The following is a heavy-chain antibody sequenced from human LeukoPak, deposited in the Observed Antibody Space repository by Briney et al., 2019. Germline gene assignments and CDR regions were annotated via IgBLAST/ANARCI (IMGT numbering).Heavy chain of an antibody. Sequence: PGGSLRLSCAASGFTFSSYAMSWVRQAPGKGLEWVSAISGSGGSTYYADSVKGRFTISRDNSKNTLYLQMNSLRAEDTAVYYCAKVSSRYYDFWSGYSDAFDIWGQGTMVTVSS. D-gene: IGHD3-3*01. CDR3: AKVSSRYYDFWSGYSDAFDI. CDR2: ISGSGGST. CDR1: GFTFSSYA. V-gene: IGHV3-23*01. J-gene: IGHJ3*02.